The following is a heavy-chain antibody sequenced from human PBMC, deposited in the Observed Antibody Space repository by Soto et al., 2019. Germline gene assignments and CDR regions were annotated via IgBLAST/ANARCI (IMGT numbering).Heavy chain of an antibody. J-gene: IGHJ4*02. V-gene: IGHV2-70*04. Sequence: SGPTLVNPTQTLTLTCTFSGFSLSTSGMRVSWIRQPPGKALEWLARIDWDDDKFYSTSLKTRLTISKDTSKNQVVLTMTNMDPVDTATHYCARIYDSSGYYSQWYFDYWGQGTLVTVS. CDR2: IDWDDDK. D-gene: IGHD3-22*01. CDR3: ARIYDSSGYYSQWYFDY. CDR1: GFSLSTSGMR.